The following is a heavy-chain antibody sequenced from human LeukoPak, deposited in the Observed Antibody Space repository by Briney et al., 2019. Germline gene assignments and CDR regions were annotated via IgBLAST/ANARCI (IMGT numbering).Heavy chain of an antibody. Sequence: PGGSLRLSCAASGFTFSSYAMSWVRQAPGKGLEWVAAISGGGGSTYYADSVKGRFTISRDNSKNTLYLQMNSLRAEETAVYYCASRPGIAAAGYWFNYWAEASLLTVSS. V-gene: IGHV3-23*01. D-gene: IGHD6-13*01. J-gene: IGHJ4*02. CDR1: GFTFSSYA. CDR2: ISGGGGST. CDR3: ASRPGIAAAGYWFNY.